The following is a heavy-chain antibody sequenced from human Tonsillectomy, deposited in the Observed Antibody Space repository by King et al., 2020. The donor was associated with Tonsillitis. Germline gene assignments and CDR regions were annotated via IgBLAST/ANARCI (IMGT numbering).Heavy chain of an antibody. CDR2: IKSIGGGGAT. CDR1: GLDFTSAW. CDR3: AKDVPFTGGGAIVL. J-gene: IGHJ4*02. D-gene: IGHD3-16*02. Sequence: VQLVESGGGLANPGGSLRISCETSGLDFTSAWMTWVRQSPGKGLEWVGHIKSIGGGGATDYGAPVKGRFTISRDDSKRTLYLQMNSLKTEDTAVYYCAKDVPFTGGGAIVLWGQGTLVTVSS. V-gene: IGHV3-15*01.